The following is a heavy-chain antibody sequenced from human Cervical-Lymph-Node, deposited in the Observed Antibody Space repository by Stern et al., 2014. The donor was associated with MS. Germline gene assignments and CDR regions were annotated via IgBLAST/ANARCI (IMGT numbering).Heavy chain of an antibody. CDR1: GYTFTTFL. D-gene: IGHD2-15*01. V-gene: IGHV5-51*01. CDR3: ATRNGGGFDL. CDR2: INPDSADT. Sequence: VQLVQSGAEVRKPGESLKISCNTSGYTFTTFLIHWVRQVPGKGLEWMGLINPDSADTTYKPSFQGQVTLSVANVIGIAYLQVSSLKVSDSAMYYCATRNGGGFDLWGQGTLVIVSS. J-gene: IGHJ4*02.